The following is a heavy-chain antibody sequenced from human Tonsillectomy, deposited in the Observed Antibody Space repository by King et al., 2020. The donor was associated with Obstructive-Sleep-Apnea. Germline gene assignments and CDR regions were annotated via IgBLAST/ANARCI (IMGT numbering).Heavy chain of an antibody. CDR3: ARGYFDWLFYAFDI. CDR1: GGSIISYY. CDR2: IYYIGST. D-gene: IGHD3-9*01. Sequence: VQLQESGPGLVKPSETLSLTCTVSGGSIISYYWSWFRQPPGKGLEWIGYIYYIGSTNYNPSLKCRVTISVDTSKNQFSLKLSSVTAADTAVYYCARGYFDWLFYAFDIWGQGTMVTVSS. V-gene: IGHV4-59*01. J-gene: IGHJ3*02.